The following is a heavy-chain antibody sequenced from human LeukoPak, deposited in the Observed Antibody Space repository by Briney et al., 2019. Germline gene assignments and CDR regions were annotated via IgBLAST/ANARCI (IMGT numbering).Heavy chain of an antibody. CDR3: ARDGAGDYVVGNWFDP. CDR2: ISSSSSTI. V-gene: IGHV3-48*01. J-gene: IGHJ5*02. Sequence: PGGPLRLSCAASGFTFSSYSMNWVRQAPGKGLEWVSYISSSSSTIYYADSVKGRFTISRDNAKNSLYLQMNSLRAEDTAVYYCARDGAGDYVVGNWFDPWGQGTLVTVSS. CDR1: GFTFSSYS. D-gene: IGHD4-17*01.